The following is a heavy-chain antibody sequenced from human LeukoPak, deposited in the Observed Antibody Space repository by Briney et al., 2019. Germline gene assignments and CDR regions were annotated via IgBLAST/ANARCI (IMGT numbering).Heavy chain of an antibody. J-gene: IGHJ6*02. CDR1: GGSISSYY. Sequence: SETLSLTCTVSGGSISSYYWSWIRQPPGKGLEWIGYIYYSGSTNYNPSLKSRVTISVDTSKNQFSLRLSSVTAADTAVYYCARESDYYYYGMDVWGQGTTVTVSS. V-gene: IGHV4-59*01. CDR3: ARESDYYYYGMDV. CDR2: IYYSGST.